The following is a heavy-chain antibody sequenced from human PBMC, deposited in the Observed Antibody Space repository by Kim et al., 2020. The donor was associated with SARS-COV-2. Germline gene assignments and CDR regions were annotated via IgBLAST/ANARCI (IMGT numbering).Heavy chain of an antibody. J-gene: IGHJ4*02. CDR3: AKDHPSNGWPAFDS. CDR1: GFTFTSRA. Sequence: GGSLRLSCVASGFTFTSRAMSWVRQSPVKGLEWVASINNGGNTYYANSVKGRFTISRDITKDTLYLQMSSLRAEDTALYYCAKDHPSNGWPAFDSWGQG. V-gene: IGHV3-23*01. D-gene: IGHD6-19*01. CDR2: INNGGNT.